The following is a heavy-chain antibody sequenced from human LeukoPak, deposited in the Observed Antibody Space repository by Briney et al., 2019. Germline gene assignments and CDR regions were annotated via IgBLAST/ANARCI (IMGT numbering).Heavy chain of an antibody. V-gene: IGHV1-2*02. CDR3: ARGIAAAGTGVCY. Sequence: ASVKVSCKAAGYTFTGYYMHWVRQAPGQGLEWMGWINPNSGGTHYAQKFQGRVTMPRDTSISTAYLELSRLRSDDTAVYSCARGIAAAGTGVCYWGQGTLVTVSS. J-gene: IGHJ4*02. CDR1: GYTFTGYY. CDR2: INPNSGGT. D-gene: IGHD6-13*01.